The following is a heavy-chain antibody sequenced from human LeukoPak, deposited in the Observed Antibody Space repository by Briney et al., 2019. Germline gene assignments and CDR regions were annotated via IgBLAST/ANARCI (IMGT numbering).Heavy chain of an antibody. Sequence: PGGSLRLSCAASGFTFSSYSMNWVRQAPGKGLEWVSSISSSSSYIYYADSVKGRFTISRDNAKNSLYLQMTSLRAEDTGVYYCAKKIDSGSYPLDYWGQGTLVTISS. CDR3: AKKIDSGSYPLDY. V-gene: IGHV3-21*04. J-gene: IGHJ4*02. CDR1: GFTFSSYS. CDR2: ISSSSSYI. D-gene: IGHD3-10*01.